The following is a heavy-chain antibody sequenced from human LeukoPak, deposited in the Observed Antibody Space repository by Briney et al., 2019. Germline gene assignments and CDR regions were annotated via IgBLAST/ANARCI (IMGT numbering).Heavy chain of an antibody. V-gene: IGHV5-51*01. Sequence: GESLKISCKGSGYSFTSYWIGWVRQMPGKGLEWMGIIYPGDSDTTYSPSPQGQVTISADKSINTAYLQWSSLRASDTAMYYCATSESQTRFDYWGQGTPVTVSS. CDR1: GYSFTSYW. CDR2: IYPGDSDT. CDR3: ATSESQTRFDY. J-gene: IGHJ4*02. D-gene: IGHD1/OR15-1a*01.